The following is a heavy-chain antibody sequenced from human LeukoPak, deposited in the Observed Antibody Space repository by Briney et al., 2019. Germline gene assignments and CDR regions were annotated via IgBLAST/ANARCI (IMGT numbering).Heavy chain of an antibody. CDR3: ARVRDGYNDAYDI. J-gene: IGHJ4*02. V-gene: IGHV1-2*02. D-gene: IGHD5-24*01. CDR2: INPNSGGT. Sequence: ASVKVSCKASGYTFTGYYMHWVRQAPGQGLEWMGWINPNSGGTNYAQKFQGRVTMTRDTSISTAYMELSRLRSDDTAVYYCARVRDGYNDAYDIWGQGTLVTVSS. CDR1: GYTFTGYY.